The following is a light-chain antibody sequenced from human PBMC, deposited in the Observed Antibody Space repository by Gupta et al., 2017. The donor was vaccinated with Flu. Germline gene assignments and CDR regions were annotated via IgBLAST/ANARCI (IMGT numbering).Light chain of an antibody. CDR2: DVT. CDR1: SSDVGGHNY. CDR3: CSYAGKYTLHGV. V-gene: IGLV2-11*03. Sequence: TISCTGTSSDVGGHNYVSWYQKHPGRAPNVLSYDVTKRPSGVPDRFSGSKSGNTASLTISGLQAEDEADYYCCSYAGKYTLHGVFGGGTKLTVL. J-gene: IGLJ3*02.